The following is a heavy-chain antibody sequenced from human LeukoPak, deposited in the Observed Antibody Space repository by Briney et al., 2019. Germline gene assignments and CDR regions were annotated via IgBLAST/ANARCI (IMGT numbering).Heavy chain of an antibody. CDR2: INPNSGGT. V-gene: IGHV1-2*02. J-gene: IGHJ6*02. D-gene: IGHD6-6*01. Sequence: RASVKVSCKASGYTLTGYYMHWVRQAPGQGLEWMGWINPNSGGTNYAQKFQGRVTMTRDTSISTAYMELSRLRSDDTAVYYCAREGDSSSSAGYDYYYYYGMDVWGQGTTVTVSS. CDR3: AREGDSSSSAGYDYYYYYGMDV. CDR1: GYTLTGYY.